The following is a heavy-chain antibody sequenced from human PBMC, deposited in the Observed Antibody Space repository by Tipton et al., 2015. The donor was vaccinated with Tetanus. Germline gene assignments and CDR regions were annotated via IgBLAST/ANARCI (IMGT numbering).Heavy chain of an antibody. Sequence: TLSLTCNVSGDSITNKDYYWGWIRQPPGQGLEWLATVYYIGSTYYNPSLKSRLSISVAPSRNLFSLQLSSVTAADTAVYYCARTTRRWLHPDYWGQGTLVTVSS. CDR3: ARTTRRWLHPDY. J-gene: IGHJ4*02. CDR2: VYYIGST. D-gene: IGHD5-24*01. CDR1: GDSITNKDYY. V-gene: IGHV4-39*07.